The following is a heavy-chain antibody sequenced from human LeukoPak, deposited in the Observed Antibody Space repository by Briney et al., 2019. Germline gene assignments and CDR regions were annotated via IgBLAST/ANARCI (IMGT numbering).Heavy chain of an antibody. Sequence: GASVKVSCKASGYTFTSYDIHWVRQATGQGLEWMGRMNPNRGDTDYAQKFQGRVTMTRDTSISTAYMELSSLRSEDTAVYYCATPGGLDAFDIWGQGTMVTVSS. V-gene: IGHV1-8*01. CDR3: ATPGGLDAFDI. CDR1: GYTFTSYD. CDR2: MNPNRGDT. D-gene: IGHD4-23*01. J-gene: IGHJ3*02.